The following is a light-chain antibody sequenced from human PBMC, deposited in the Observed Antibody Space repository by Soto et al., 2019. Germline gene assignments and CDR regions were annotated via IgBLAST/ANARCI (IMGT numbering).Light chain of an antibody. J-gene: IGKJ4*01. CDR2: DAS. CDR1: QSISSW. V-gene: IGKV1-5*01. CDR3: QPYNNWPLT. Sequence: IQLTQSPSTLSASVGDRDTITRRASQSISSWLAWYQQKPGKAHKLLIYDASSLESGVQSRFSGSRSGAEFTLTINSLQSEDFAVYYCQPYNNWPLTFGGGTKGDIK.